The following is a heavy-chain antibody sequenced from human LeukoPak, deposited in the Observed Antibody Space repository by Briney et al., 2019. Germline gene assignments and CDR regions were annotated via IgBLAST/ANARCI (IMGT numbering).Heavy chain of an antibody. CDR2: IYYSGST. CDR1: GGSISSYY. J-gene: IGHJ4*02. V-gene: IGHV4-59*01. D-gene: IGHD3-10*01. Sequence: PSETLSLTCTVSGGSISSYYWSWIRQPPGKGLEWIGYIYYSGSTNYNPSLKSRVTISVDTSKNQFSLKLSSVTAADTAVYYRASSGSGSYYNGLLDYWGQGTLVTVSS. CDR3: ASSGSGSYYNGLLDY.